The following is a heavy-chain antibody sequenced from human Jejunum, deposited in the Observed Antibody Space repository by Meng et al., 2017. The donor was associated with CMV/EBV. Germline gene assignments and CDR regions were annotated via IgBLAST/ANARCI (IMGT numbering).Heavy chain of an antibody. Sequence: LSCAASGLTFTICHMNWVRQAPGKGLEWISYIGSGGNTDYADSVKGRFSISRDNAKNSLYLQMNSLKVEDTAVYYCASDKDWAFDYWGQGTLVTVSS. V-gene: IGHV3-48*03. J-gene: IGHJ4*02. CDR1: GLTFTICH. D-gene: IGHD3/OR15-3a*01. CDR3: ASDKDWAFDY. CDR2: IGSGGNT.